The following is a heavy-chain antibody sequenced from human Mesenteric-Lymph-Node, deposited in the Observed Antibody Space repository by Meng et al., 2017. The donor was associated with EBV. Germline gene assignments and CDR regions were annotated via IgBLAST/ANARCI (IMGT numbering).Heavy chain of an antibody. CDR1: GYIFTTYS. CDR2: IDPNTGSS. J-gene: IGHJ5*02. CDR3: ARDGGPNSDLVDP. D-gene: IGHD4-23*01. V-gene: IGHV7-4-1*02. Sequence: VQLVQLWFELKKPGAVVEVSCKASGYIFTTYSINGVRQAPGQGLEWMGWIDPNTGSSRYAQGFTERFVFSSDTSVSTAYLQISRLRAEDTAVYFCARDGGPNSDLVDPWGQGTLVTVSS.